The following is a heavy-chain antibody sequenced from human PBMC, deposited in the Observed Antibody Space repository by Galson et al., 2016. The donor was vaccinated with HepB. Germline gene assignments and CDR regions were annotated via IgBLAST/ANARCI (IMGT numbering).Heavy chain of an antibody. CDR2: INPDNGNA. CDR1: GYIFTNYA. D-gene: IGHD2-8*01. J-gene: IGHJ4*02. Sequence: SVKVSCKASGYIFTNYAMHWVRQAPGQRLEWMGLINPDNGNAKYSQTFQGRVTISRDASASTVYMEVSTLRFEDTALYFCARDDGEQWTLNYWGQGSLVTVSS. CDR3: ARDDGEQWTLNY. V-gene: IGHV1-3*01.